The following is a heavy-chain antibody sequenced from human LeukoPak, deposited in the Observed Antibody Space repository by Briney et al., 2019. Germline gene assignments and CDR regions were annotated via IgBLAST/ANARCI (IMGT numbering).Heavy chain of an antibody. CDR2: IDAGNGKT. CDR1: QYTFTDYA. D-gene: IGHD3-3*01. J-gene: IGHJ6*02. Sequence: ASVKVSCKASQYTFTDYAVHWVRQAPGQRLEWIGWIDAGNGKTKYSQSFQGRVTIIRDASATTAYMELSSLTSEDTAVYYCAREGYDFWSGYYPYYYYYGMDVWGQGTTVTVSS. CDR3: AREGYDFWSGYYPYYYYYGMDV. V-gene: IGHV1-3*01.